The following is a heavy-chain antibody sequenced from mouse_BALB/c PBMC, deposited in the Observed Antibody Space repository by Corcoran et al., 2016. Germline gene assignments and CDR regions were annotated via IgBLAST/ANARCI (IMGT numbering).Heavy chain of an antibody. D-gene: IGHD2-14*01. Sequence: EVQLQQSGAELVKPGASVKLSCTASGFNIKDTYMHWVKQRPEQGLEWIGRIDPANGNTKYDPKFQGKATITADTSSNTAYLQLSSLTSEDTAVYYCARDYRYDDAMDYWGQGISVTVSS. CDR1: GFNIKDTY. J-gene: IGHJ4*01. CDR2: IDPANGNT. V-gene: IGHV14-3*02. CDR3: ARDYRYDDAMDY.